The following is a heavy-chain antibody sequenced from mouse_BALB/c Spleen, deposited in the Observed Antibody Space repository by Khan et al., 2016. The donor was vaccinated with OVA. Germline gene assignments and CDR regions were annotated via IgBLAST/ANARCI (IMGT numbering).Heavy chain of an antibody. CDR2: VAPGSGST. Sequence: DLVKPGASVKLSCKASGYTFTSYWINWIKERPELGLEWIGRVAPGSGSTSYNEMFKAKTIMTIDTSSRTAYIPLSSLSSGDSAVYFCARAKYYGSGLYAKEKWGQGSSDKASS. J-gene: IGHJ4*01. V-gene: IGHV1S41*01. CDR1: GYTFTSYW. D-gene: IGHD1-1*01. CDR3: ARAKYYGSGLYAKEK.